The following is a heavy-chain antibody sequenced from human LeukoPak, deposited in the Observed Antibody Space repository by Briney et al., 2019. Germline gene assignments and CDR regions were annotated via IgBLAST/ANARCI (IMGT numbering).Heavy chain of an antibody. V-gene: IGHV4-59*08. D-gene: IGHD3-10*01. Sequence: PSETLSLTCTVYGGSISSYYWSWIRQPPGKGLEWIGYIYYSGSTNYNPSLKSRVTISVDTSKNQFSLKLSSVTAADTAVYYCARGRGWVVRGVIITGFDYWGQGTLVTVSS. CDR1: GGSISSYY. J-gene: IGHJ4*02. CDR2: IYYSGST. CDR3: ARGRGWVVRGVIITGFDY.